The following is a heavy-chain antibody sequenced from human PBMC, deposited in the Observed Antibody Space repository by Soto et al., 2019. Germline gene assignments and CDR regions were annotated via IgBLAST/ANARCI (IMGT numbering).Heavy chain of an antibody. J-gene: IGHJ4*02. Sequence: EVQLVESGGGLVQPGGSLRLSCAASGFTFSDHYMDWVRQVPGKGLEWVGRIRDKAHSYTTEYAASVKGRFTISRDDSKTSLYLQMNSLKTEGTAVYYCARLHSTTYYGSYFDYWGQGTLVTVSS. CDR2: IRDKAHSYTT. V-gene: IGHV3-72*01. D-gene: IGHD3-22*01. CDR1: GFTFSDHY. CDR3: ARLHSTTYYGSYFDY.